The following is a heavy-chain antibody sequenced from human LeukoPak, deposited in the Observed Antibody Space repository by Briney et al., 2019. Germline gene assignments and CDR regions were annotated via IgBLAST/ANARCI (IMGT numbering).Heavy chain of an antibody. CDR3: ARVLSGSHPPFYFDF. Sequence: TGGSLRLSCAASGFPFSDYSMNWIRQAPGKGLEWVSSISSTSNSYIFYADSVKGRFTIPRDNAEDSLFLQMNSLRVEDTAVYYCARVLSGSHPPFYFDFWGQGSLVTVSS. D-gene: IGHD1-26*01. CDR2: ISSTSNSYI. CDR1: GFPFSDYS. V-gene: IGHV3-21*01. J-gene: IGHJ4*02.